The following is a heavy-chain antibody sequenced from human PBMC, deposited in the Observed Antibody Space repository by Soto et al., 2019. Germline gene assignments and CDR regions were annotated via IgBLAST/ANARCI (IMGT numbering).Heavy chain of an antibody. Sequence: SETLSLTCTVSGGSISSYYWSWIRQPPGKGLEWIGYIYYSGSTNYNPSLKSRVTISVDTSKNQFSLKLSSVTAADTAVYYCARRTLKATLSGGDLRDGGYYFDYWGQGTLVTVSS. CDR3: ARRTLKATLSGGDLRDGGYYFDY. CDR1: GGSISSYY. D-gene: IGHD4-17*01. CDR2: IYYSGST. J-gene: IGHJ4*02. V-gene: IGHV4-59*01.